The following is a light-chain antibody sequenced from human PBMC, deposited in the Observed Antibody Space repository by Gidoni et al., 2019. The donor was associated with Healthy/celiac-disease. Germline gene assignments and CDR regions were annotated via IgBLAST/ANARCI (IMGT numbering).Light chain of an antibody. Sequence: EIVMTQSPATLSVSPGERATLSCRASQSVSSNVAWYQQTPGQAPRLLIYGASTRATGIPARFSGSGSGTEFTLTISSLQSEDFAVYYCQQYNNWTMYTFGQGTKLEIK. CDR1: QSVSSN. V-gene: IGKV3-15*01. CDR2: GAS. CDR3: QQYNNWTMYT. J-gene: IGKJ2*01.